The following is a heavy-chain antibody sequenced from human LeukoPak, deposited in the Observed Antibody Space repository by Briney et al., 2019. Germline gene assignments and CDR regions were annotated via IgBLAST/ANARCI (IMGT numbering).Heavy chain of an antibody. CDR3: ARDRRTSFYYYYYGMDV. CDR1: GFTFSSYA. D-gene: IGHD2-2*01. V-gene: IGHV3-30-3*01. CDR2: ISYDGSNK. Sequence: GGSLRLSCAASGFTFSSYAMHWVRQAPGKGLEWVAVISYDGSNKYYADSVKGRFTISRDNSKNTLYLQMNSLRAEDTAVYYCARDRRTSFYYYYYGMDVWGQGTTVTVSS. J-gene: IGHJ6*02.